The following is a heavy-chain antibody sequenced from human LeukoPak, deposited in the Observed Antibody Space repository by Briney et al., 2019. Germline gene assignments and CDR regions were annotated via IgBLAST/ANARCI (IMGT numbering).Heavy chain of an antibody. CDR1: GFTFSSYS. J-gene: IGHJ4*02. CDR3: AREGDSSGYYHDY. Sequence: GGSLRLSCAASGFTFSSYSMNWIRQAAGKGLEWISYISSSSSIIYYADSVKGRFTISRGNAQSSMYLQMNSLRAEDTAVYYCAREGDSSGYYHDYWGQGTLVTVSS. CDR2: ISSSSSII. D-gene: IGHD3-22*01. V-gene: IGHV3-48*01.